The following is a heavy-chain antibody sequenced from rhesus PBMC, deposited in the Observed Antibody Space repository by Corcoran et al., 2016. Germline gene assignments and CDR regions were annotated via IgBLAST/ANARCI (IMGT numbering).Heavy chain of an antibody. J-gene: IGHJ4*01. D-gene: IGHD1-44*01. Sequence: EVRLVASGGGLVQPGGSLTIPCAASGFSFSGYYLCWVREAPGKRRGWIGSNIKKAKGGKEESAVSEKGQVTISRDDSNGIVGLQRNRLRTEDTAVYYCTRERWGVGDWGQGVLVTVSS. CDR1: GFSFSGYY. CDR3: TRERWGVGD. CDR2: NIKKAKGGKE. V-gene: IGHV3-116*02.